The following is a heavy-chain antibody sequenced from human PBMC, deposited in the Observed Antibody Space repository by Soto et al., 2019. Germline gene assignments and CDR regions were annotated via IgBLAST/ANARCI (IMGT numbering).Heavy chain of an antibody. CDR2: ISAYNGNT. CDR1: CYTFTSYG. V-gene: IGHV1-18*01. CDR3: ARDPAMNSRIWDYYYYGMDV. J-gene: IGHJ6*02. D-gene: IGHD6-13*01. Sequence: ASVKVSCKASCYTFTSYGISWVRQAPGQGLEWMGWISAYNGNTNYAQKLQGRVTMTTDTSTSTAYMELRSLRSDDTAVYYCARDPAMNSRIWDYYYYGMDVWGQGTTVTVSS.